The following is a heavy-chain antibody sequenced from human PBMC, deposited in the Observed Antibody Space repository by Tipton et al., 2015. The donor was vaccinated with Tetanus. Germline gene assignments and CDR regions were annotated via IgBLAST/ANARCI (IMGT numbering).Heavy chain of an antibody. J-gene: IGHJ4*02. CDR2: IYPGDSDT. CDR1: GYSFTNYW. D-gene: IGHD3-9*01. CDR3: ARQADYNILTGYYYYFDY. Sequence: QLVQSGAEVKKPGDSLKISCKASGYSFTNYWIGWERQMPGQGLEWMGIIYPGDSDTRYSSSFEGLVTISADRSTSTAYVQWSSMTASDTPVYYCARQADYNILTGYYYYFDYWGQGSLVTVSS. V-gene: IGHV5-51*01.